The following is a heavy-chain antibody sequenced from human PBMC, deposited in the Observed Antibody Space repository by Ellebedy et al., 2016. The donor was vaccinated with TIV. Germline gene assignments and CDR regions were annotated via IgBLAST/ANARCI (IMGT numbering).Heavy chain of an antibody. CDR3: AKAGYCVSSSCRASFDY. CDR2: INWNGGDI. CDR1: GFTFDDYA. J-gene: IGHJ4*02. Sequence: PGGSLRLSCAASGFTFDDYAMHRVRQAPGKGLEWVSGINWNGGDIGYADSVKGRFTISRDNAKNSLYLQMNSLRTEDTALYYCAKAGYCVSSSCRASFDYWGQGILVTVSS. V-gene: IGHV3-9*01. D-gene: IGHD2-2*03.